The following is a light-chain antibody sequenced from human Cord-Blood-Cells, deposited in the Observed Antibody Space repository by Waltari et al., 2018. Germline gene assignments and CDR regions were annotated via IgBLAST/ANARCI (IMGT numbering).Light chain of an antibody. Sequence: QSALTQPPSASGSPGQSVTISCTGTSSDVGGYNYFSWYQQHPGKAPKRMIYEVSRRHSGVPDCFSGSKAGNTASLTVSGLQAEDEADYYCSSYAGSNNVVFGGGTKLTVL. CDR3: SSYAGSNNVV. CDR2: EVS. J-gene: IGLJ2*01. CDR1: SSDVGGYNY. V-gene: IGLV2-8*01.